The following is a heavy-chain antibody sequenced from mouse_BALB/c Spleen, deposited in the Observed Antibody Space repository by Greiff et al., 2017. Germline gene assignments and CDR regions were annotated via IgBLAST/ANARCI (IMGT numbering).Heavy chain of an antibody. V-gene: IGHV1S81*02. Sequence: VQLQQSGAELVKPGASVKLSCKASGYTFTSYYMYWVKQRPGQGLEWIGEINPSNGGTNFNEKFKSKGTLTVDKSSSTEYMQLSSLTSEDSAVYYCARRGYGYDGGFAYWGQGTLVTVSA. CDR1: GYTFTSYY. CDR2: INPSNGGT. D-gene: IGHD2-2*01. CDR3: ARRGYGYDGGFAY. J-gene: IGHJ3*01.